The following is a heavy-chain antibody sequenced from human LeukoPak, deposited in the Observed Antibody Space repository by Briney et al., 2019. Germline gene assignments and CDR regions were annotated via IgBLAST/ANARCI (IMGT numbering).Heavy chain of an antibody. CDR3: ASLFILGGAVDN. CDR1: TDSISSDYS. V-gene: IGHV4-38-2*01. Sequence: SETLSLTCGVSTDSISSDYSWGWLRQPPGKGLEWIGSLYHSGTIYYNPSLRSRVTISLDMSKNQFSLNLSSVTAADTAVYYCASLFILGGAVDNWAQATLVTVSS. CDR2: LYHSGTI. J-gene: IGHJ4*02. D-gene: IGHD1-26*01.